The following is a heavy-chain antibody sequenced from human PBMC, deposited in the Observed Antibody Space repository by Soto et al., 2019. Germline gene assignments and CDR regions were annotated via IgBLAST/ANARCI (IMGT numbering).Heavy chain of an antibody. CDR3: EKTTGPPYYYGRDV. D-gene: IGHD4-17*01. J-gene: IGHJ6*02. Sequence: SETLSLTCTVSGGSISSGGYYWSWIRQHPGKGLEWIGYIYYSGSTYYNPSLKSRVTISVDTSKNQFSLKLSSVTAADTAVYYCEKTTGPPYYYGRDVWGQGTTVTVSS. V-gene: IGHV4-31*03. CDR2: IYYSGST. CDR1: GGSISSGGYY.